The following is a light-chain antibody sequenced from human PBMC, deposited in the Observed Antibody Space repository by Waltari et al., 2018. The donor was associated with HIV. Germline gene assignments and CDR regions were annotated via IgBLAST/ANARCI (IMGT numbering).Light chain of an antibody. J-gene: IGLJ2*01. CDR2: GKN. CDR1: SLRSYY. CDR3: NSRDSSSNHLV. V-gene: IGLV3-19*01. Sequence: SSELTQDPAVSVALGQTVRITCQGDSLRSYYASWYQQKPGQAPVLVIYGKNNRPSGIPDRFPGSRSGNTASLTITGAQAEDEADYYCNSRDSSSNHLVFGGGTKLTVL.